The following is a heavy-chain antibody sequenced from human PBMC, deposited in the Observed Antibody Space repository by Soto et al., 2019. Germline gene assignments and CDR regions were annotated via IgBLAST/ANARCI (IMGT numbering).Heavy chain of an antibody. CDR3: ARRVYSSSRGTRSWFDP. V-gene: IGHV4-39*01. D-gene: IGHD6-6*01. Sequence: SETLSLTCTVSGGSISSSGYYWGWSRQPPGKGLEWIGSIYYSGSTYYNPSLKSRVTISVDTSKNQFSLKLSSVTAADTAVYYCARRVYSSSRGTRSWFDPWGQGTLVTVSS. J-gene: IGHJ5*02. CDR1: GGSISSSGYY. CDR2: IYYSGST.